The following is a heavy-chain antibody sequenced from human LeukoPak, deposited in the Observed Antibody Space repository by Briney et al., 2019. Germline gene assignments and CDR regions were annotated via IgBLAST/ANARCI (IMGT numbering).Heavy chain of an antibody. CDR1: GGSITSFY. CDR2: IYFTGTT. D-gene: IGHD2-15*01. Sequence: PSETLSLTCTVSGGSITSFYWSWIRQPPGKGLEWIGYIYFTGTTNYNPSLKSRVTISADTSKTQFSLILSSVTAADTAVYYCVSSSPRYCTGGTCYSSRGFDYWGQGALVTVSS. V-gene: IGHV4-59*01. J-gene: IGHJ4*02. CDR3: VSSSPRYCTGGTCYSSRGFDY.